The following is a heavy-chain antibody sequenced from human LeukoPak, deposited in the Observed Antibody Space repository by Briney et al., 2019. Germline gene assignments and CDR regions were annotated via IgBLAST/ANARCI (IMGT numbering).Heavy chain of an antibody. CDR3: AKDRALEMYFQH. J-gene: IGHJ1*01. D-gene: IGHD5-24*01. Sequence: GGSLRLSCAASGFTFSDYGMCWVRQAPGKGLEWVSAISGSGGSTYYADSVKGRFTISRDNSKNTLYLQMNSLRAEDTAVYYCAKDRALEMYFQHWGQGTLVTVSS. CDR2: ISGSGGST. V-gene: IGHV3-23*01. CDR1: GFTFSDYG.